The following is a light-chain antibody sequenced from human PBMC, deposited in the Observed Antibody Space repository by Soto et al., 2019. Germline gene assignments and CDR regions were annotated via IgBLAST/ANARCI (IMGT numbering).Light chain of an antibody. J-gene: IGLJ1*01. V-gene: IGLV2-14*01. CDR2: EVS. CDR1: SSDVGSYNY. Sequence: SVLTQPASVSGSPGQSITISCTGTSSDVGSYNYVSWYQQHPGKAPKLMIYEVSNRPSGVSNRFSGSKSGNTASLTISGLQAEDEADYYCSSYTTRSTPLYVFGIGTKVTVL. CDR3: SSYTTRSTPLYV.